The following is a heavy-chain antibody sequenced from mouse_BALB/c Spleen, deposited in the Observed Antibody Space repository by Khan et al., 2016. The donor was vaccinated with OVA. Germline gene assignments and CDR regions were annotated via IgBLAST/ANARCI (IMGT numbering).Heavy chain of an antibody. Sequence: EVKLEVSGPELVKPGASVKISCKASGYSFTGYFMNWVMQSHGKSLEWIGRINPHIGETLYNQKFKGKATLTVDESSRTAHMELRSLASEDSAVYYCARKNGSDFDYRGQGTTLTVSS. D-gene: IGHD1-1*01. CDR3: ARKNGSDFDY. V-gene: IGHV1-20*02. CDR2: INPHIGET. J-gene: IGHJ2*01. CDR1: GYSFTGYF.